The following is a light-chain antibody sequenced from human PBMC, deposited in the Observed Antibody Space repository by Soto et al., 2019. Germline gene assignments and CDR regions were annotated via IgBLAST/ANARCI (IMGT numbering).Light chain of an antibody. CDR2: GDN. V-gene: IGLV1-44*01. Sequence: QSVLSQPPSASGTPGQRATISCSGSSSNIGSNTVNWYQHLPGTAPKLLIYGDNQRPSGVPDRFSGSKSGTSASLAISGLQSEDEADYYCATWDDSLSGCVIFGGGIKVTVL. J-gene: IGLJ2*01. CDR1: SSNIGSNT. CDR3: ATWDDSLSGCVI.